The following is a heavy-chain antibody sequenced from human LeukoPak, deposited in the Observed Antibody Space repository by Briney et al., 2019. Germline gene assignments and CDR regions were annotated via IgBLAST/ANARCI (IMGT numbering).Heavy chain of an antibody. J-gene: IGHJ5*02. V-gene: IGHV4-4*07. CDR3: ARDSGTTGEVKFDP. Sequence: SETLSLTCTVSGDSISRYYWSWIRQPAGKGLEWIGRIYNGGIITYNPSLKSRVTMSINTSNNQFSLRLRFVTAADTAVYYCARDSGTTGEVKFDPWGQGTLVTVSS. CDR2: IYNGGII. CDR1: GDSISRYY. D-gene: IGHD3-10*01.